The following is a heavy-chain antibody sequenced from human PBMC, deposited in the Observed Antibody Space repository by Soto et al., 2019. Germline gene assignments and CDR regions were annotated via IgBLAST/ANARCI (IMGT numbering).Heavy chain of an antibody. Sequence: SETLSLTCTVSGGSISSYYWSWIRQPPGKGLEWIGYIYYSGSTNYNPSLKSRVTISVDTSKNQFSLKLSSVTAADTAVYYCVRFVKQREIGYWGQGTLVTVSS. CDR3: VRFVKQREIGY. V-gene: IGHV4-59*01. CDR2: IYYSGST. CDR1: GGSISSYY. D-gene: IGHD6-25*01. J-gene: IGHJ4*02.